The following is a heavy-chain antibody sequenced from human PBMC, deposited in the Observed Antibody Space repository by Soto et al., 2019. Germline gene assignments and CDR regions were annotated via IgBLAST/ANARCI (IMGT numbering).Heavy chain of an antibody. V-gene: IGHV3-74*01. Sequence: EVQLVESGGGLAQPGGSLRLSCAASGFTFSSHWMHWVRQAPGKGLMWVSHIGPDGSSTRDADSVQGRFTISRDNAKNSLYLQMNSLRAEDTAVYYCARGAIYEDIVVVPDGRTNDGFDYYYYGMDVWGQGTTVTVSS. D-gene: IGHD2-2*01. CDR3: ARGAIYEDIVVVPDGRTNDGFDYYYYGMDV. CDR1: GFTFSSHW. CDR2: IGPDGSST. J-gene: IGHJ6*02.